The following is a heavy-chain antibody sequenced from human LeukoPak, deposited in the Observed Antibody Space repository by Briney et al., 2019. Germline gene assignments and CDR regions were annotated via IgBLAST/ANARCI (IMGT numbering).Heavy chain of an antibody. Sequence: GASVKVSCKASGGTFISYAISWVRQAPGQGLEWMGGIIPIFGTANYAQKFQGRVTITADKSTSTAYMELSSLRSEDTAVYYCASAPTNIKWELTNDAFDIWGQGTMVTVSS. CDR2: IIPIFGTA. J-gene: IGHJ3*02. D-gene: IGHD1-26*01. V-gene: IGHV1-69*06. CDR3: ASAPTNIKWELTNDAFDI. CDR1: GGTFISYA.